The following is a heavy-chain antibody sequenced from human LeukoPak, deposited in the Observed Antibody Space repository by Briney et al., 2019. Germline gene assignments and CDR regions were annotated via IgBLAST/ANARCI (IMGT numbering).Heavy chain of an antibody. CDR3: ARDKDFLFDY. V-gene: IGHV3-21*01. CDR1: GFTFSSYS. D-gene: IGHD3-3*01. CDR2: ISSSSSYI. J-gene: IGHJ4*02. Sequence: GXLRLSXAASGFTFSSYSMNWVRQAPGKGLEWVSSISSSSSYIYYADSVKGRFTISRDNAKNSLYLQMNSLRAEDTAVYYCARDKDFLFDYWGQGTLVTVSS.